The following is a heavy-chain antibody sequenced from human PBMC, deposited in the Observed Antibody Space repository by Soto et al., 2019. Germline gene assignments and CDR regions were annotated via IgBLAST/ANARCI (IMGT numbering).Heavy chain of an antibody. Sequence: GASVKVSCKASGGTFSSYTISWVRQAPGQGLEWMGWISAYNGNTNYAQKLQGRVTMTTDTVTSTAYMELRSLRSDGTAVYFCARDLGYYSGGSYYGNRFDPWGQGTLVTVSS. CDR2: ISAYNGNT. J-gene: IGHJ5*02. CDR1: GGTFSSYT. D-gene: IGHD2-15*01. CDR3: ARDLGYYSGGSYYGNRFDP. V-gene: IGHV1-18*01.